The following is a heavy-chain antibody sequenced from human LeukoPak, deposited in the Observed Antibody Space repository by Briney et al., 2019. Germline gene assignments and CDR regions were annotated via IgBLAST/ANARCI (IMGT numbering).Heavy chain of an antibody. CDR3: ARVHGSRGVIKMTGNYMDV. CDR1: GFTFSSYG. V-gene: IGHV3-23*01. J-gene: IGHJ6*03. D-gene: IGHD3-10*01. CDR2: ISGSGGST. Sequence: QPGGTLRLSCAASGFTFSSYGINWVRQAPGKGLEWVSGISGSGGSTYYADSVKGRFTISRDNPKNTLSLLINSLRAEDTAVYYCARVHGSRGVIKMTGNYMDVWGKGTTVTISS.